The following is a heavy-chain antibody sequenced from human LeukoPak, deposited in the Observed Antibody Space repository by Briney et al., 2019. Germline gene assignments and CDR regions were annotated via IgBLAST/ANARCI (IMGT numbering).Heavy chain of an antibody. CDR3: AKVQRVVISWFDP. V-gene: IGHV3-23*01. J-gene: IGHJ5*02. D-gene: IGHD3-22*01. CDR1: GFTFSNFW. Sequence: SGGSLRLSCAASGFTFSNFWMSWVRQAPGKGLEWVSAISGSGGSTYYADSVKGRFTISRDNSKNTLYLQMNSLRAEDTAVYYCAKVQRVVISWFDPWGQGTLVTVSS. CDR2: ISGSGGST.